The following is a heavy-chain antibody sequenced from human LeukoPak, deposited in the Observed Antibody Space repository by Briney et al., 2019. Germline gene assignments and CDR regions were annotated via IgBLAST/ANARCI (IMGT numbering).Heavy chain of an antibody. J-gene: IGHJ4*02. D-gene: IGHD1-26*01. V-gene: IGHV3-9*01. CDR3: ARDRKLLYYFDY. Sequence: GGSLRLSCAASGFTFDDYAMHWVRQAPGKGLEWVSGISWNSGSIGYADSVKGRFTISRDNAKNTLYLQMNSLRAEDTAVYYCARDRKLLYYFDYWGQGTLVTVSS. CDR1: GFTFDDYA. CDR2: ISWNSGSI.